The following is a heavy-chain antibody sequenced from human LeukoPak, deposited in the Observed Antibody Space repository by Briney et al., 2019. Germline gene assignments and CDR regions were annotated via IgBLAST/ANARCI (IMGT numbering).Heavy chain of an antibody. V-gene: IGHV3-11*04. D-gene: IGHD5-12*01. CDR3: VRETGWLFDF. J-gene: IGHJ4*02. Sequence: GGSLRLSCAATGFSFRDRYMSWIRQAPGKGMEWVAYISPNSDNIHYADSVKGRFTISRDNARNSLFLQVNSLRAEDTAVYYCVRETGWLFDFWGQGTLVIVSS. CDR1: GFSFRDRY. CDR2: ISPNSDNI.